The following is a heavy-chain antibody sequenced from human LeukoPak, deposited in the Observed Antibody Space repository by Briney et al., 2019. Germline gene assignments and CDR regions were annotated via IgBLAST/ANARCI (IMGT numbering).Heavy chain of an antibody. D-gene: IGHD2-15*01. CDR2: IFSDGST. Sequence: GGSLRLSCAASGFTVSKNYMTWVRQAPGKGLEWVSLIFSDGSTYYADSVKGRFTISRDNSKNTLNLQMNSLRAEDTAVYDCARVVVGVTNWFDPWGQGTLVTVSS. CDR1: GFTVSKNY. CDR3: ARVVVGVTNWFDP. V-gene: IGHV3-53*01. J-gene: IGHJ5*02.